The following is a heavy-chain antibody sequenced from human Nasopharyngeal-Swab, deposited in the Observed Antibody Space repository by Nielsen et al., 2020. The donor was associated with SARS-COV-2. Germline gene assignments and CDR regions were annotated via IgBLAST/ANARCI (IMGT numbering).Heavy chain of an antibody. CDR2: INHSGST. CDR3: ARVKGIAAANYYYGMDV. CDR1: GGSFSGYY. D-gene: IGHD6-13*01. Sequence: SQTLSLTCAVYGGSFSGYYWGWIRQPPGKGLEWIGEINHSGSTNYNPSLKSRVTISVDTSKNQFSLKLSSVTAADTAVYHCARVKGIAAANYYYGMDVWGQGTTVTVSS. V-gene: IGHV4-34*01. J-gene: IGHJ6*02.